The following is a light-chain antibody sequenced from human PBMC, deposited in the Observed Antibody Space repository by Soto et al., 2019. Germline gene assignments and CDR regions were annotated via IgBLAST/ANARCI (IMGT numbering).Light chain of an antibody. CDR1: SSNIGAGYD. J-gene: IGLJ1*01. CDR2: GNS. V-gene: IGLV1-40*01. CDR3: QSYDSSLSGYV. Sequence: QSVLTQPPSVSGAPGQRVTISCTGSSSNIGAGYDVHWYQQLPGTAPKLLIYGNSNRPSGVPDRFSGSKSCTSASLAITGLQAEDDADYYCQSYDSSLSGYVFGTGTKLTVL.